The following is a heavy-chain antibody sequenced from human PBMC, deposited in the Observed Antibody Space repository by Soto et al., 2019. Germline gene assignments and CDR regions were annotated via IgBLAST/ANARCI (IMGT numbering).Heavy chain of an antibody. J-gene: IGHJ5*02. CDR2: IYYSGST. V-gene: IGHV4-30-4*01. CDR3: ARGHGYNKRGNPLFDP. CDR1: GGSISSGDYY. Sequence: TSETLSLTCTVSGGSISSGDYYWSWIRQPPGKGLEWIGYIYYSGSTYYNPSLKSRVTISVDTSKNQFSLKLSSVTAADTAVYYCARGHGYNKRGNPLFDPWGQGTLVTVSS. D-gene: IGHD5-12*01.